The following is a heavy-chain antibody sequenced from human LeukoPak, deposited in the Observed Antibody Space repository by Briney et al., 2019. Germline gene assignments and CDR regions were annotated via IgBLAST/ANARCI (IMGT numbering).Heavy chain of an antibody. CDR1: GGTFSSYT. CDR2: IIPILGIA. D-gene: IGHD2-15*01. CDR3: AVAATPVLNPSAEYFQH. V-gene: IGHV1-69*02. J-gene: IGHJ1*01. Sequence: GASVKVSCKASGGTFSSYTISWVRQAPGQGLEWMGRIIPILGIANYAQKFQGRVTITADKSTSTAYMEPSSLRSEDTAVYYCAVAATPVLNPSAEYFQHWGQGTLVTVSS.